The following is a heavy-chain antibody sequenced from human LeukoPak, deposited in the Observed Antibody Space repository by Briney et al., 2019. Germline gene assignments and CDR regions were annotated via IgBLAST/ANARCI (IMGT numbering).Heavy chain of an antibody. D-gene: IGHD1-1*01. CDR1: SGSIIGSYY. Sequence: SETLSLTCTVSSGSIIGSYYWYWIRQPAGKGLEWIGRIYASGSTNYDPSLKSRVTMSVDKSNNQFSLMVTSVTAADTAVYYCARGKQNAVDYWGQGILVTVSS. CDR2: IYASGST. V-gene: IGHV4-4*07. CDR3: ARGKQNAVDY. J-gene: IGHJ4*02.